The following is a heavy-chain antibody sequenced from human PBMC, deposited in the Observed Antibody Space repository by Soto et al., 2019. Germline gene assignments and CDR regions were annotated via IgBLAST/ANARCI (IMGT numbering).Heavy chain of an antibody. Sequence: QVQLVQSGAEMKEPGSSVKVSCKTSGGTFSSSAISWLRQAPGQGLEWMGGMIPLFRTPDYAQKFQGRVTIAADESTSTGYMELSSLRSEDTAVYYCARDNDRLQLGGNYYYILDVWGQGTTITVSS. CDR1: GGTFSSSA. J-gene: IGHJ6*02. V-gene: IGHV1-69*12. D-gene: IGHD4-4*01. CDR3: ARDNDRLQLGGNYYYILDV. CDR2: MIPLFRTP.